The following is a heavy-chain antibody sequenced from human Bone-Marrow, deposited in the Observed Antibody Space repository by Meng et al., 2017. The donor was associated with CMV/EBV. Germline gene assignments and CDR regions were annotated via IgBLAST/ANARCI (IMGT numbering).Heavy chain of an antibody. CDR1: GFTFSSYA. J-gene: IGHJ4*02. Sequence: GESLKISCAASGFTFSSYAMSWVRQAPGKGLEWVSAISGSGGSTYYADSVKGRFTISRDNSKNTLYLQMNSLRAEDTAVYYCAIVYCSSTSCYGANLDYWGQGTLVTVSS. CDR3: AIVYCSSTSCYGANLDY. D-gene: IGHD2-2*01. CDR2: ISGSGGST. V-gene: IGHV3-23*01.